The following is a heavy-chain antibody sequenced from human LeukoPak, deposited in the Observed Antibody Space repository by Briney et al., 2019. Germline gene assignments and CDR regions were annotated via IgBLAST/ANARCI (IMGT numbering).Heavy chain of an antibody. D-gene: IGHD3-10*01. J-gene: IGHJ4*02. V-gene: IGHV1-46*01. CDR3: ARGIGRPMVRGVIGWYYFDY. CDR1: GYTLTELS. Sequence: ASVKVSCKVSGYTLTELSMHWVRQAPGQGLEWMGIINPSGGSTSYAQKFQGRVTMTRDMSTSAVYMELSSLRSEDTAVYYCARGIGRPMVRGVIGWYYFDYWGQGTLVTVSS. CDR2: INPSGGST.